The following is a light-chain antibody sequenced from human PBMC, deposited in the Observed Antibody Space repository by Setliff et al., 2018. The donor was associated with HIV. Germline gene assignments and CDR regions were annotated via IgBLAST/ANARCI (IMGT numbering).Light chain of an antibody. Sequence: QSALTQPASVSGSPGQSITISCTGTSSDVGTYNLVSWYQQDPGKAPRLMIYEVNKRPSGLSNRFSGSKSGNTASLTISGLQAEDEADYYCCSYTGSATFYVFGTGPKVTVL. J-gene: IGLJ1*01. V-gene: IGLV2-23*02. CDR2: EVN. CDR1: SSDVGTYNL. CDR3: CSYTGSATFYV.